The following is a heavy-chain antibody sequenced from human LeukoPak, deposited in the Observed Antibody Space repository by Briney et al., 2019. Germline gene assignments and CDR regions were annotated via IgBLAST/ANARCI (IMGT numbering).Heavy chain of an antibody. CDR3: ARKNDFDI. CDR2: IYYSGST. V-gene: IGHV4-59*01. J-gene: IGHJ3*02. D-gene: IGHD2-21*02. Sequence: PSETLSLTCTVSGGSISSDHWNWIRQPPGKGLEWIGCIYYSGSTYYNPSLKSRVAISVDMSKSQFSLRLTSVTAADTAVYYCARKNDFDIWGQGTLVTVSS. CDR1: GGSISSDH.